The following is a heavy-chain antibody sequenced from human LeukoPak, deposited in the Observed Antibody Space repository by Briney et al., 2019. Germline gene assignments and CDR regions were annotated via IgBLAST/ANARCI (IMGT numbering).Heavy chain of an antibody. CDR1: GFTFHDYA. CDR3: AKDNGGAHIFDY. V-gene: IGHV3-43*02. D-gene: IGHD2-21*01. Sequence: PGGSLGLSCAASGFTFHDYAMHWVRQAPGKGLEWVSLIRGGGDTYYADSVKGRFTISRDNSRNSLYLQMNSLITEDTALYYCAKDNGGAHIFDYWGQGTLVTVSS. J-gene: IGHJ4*02. CDR2: IRGGGDT.